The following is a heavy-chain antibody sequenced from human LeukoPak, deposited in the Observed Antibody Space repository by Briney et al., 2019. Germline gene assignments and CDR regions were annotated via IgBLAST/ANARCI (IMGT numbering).Heavy chain of an antibody. V-gene: IGHV3-21*01. CDR2: ISSSSTYI. D-gene: IGHD6-13*01. CDR3: ARVVRGSSWSQTTHFDF. J-gene: IGHJ4*02. CDR1: GFTVSSNY. Sequence: MSGGSLRLSCAASGFTVSSNYMSWVRQAPGKGLEWVSSISSSSTYIYYADSVKGRFTISRDNAKNSLHLQMKSLRAEDTAVYYCARVVRGSSWSQTTHFDFWGQGTLVTVSS.